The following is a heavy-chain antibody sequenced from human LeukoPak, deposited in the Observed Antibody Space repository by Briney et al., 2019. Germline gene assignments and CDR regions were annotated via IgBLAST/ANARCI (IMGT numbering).Heavy chain of an antibody. CDR2: IYYSGST. J-gene: IGHJ4*02. V-gene: IGHV4-59*12. Sequence: PSETLSLTCTVSGGSISSYYWSWIRQPPGKGLEWIGYIYYSGSTNYNPSLKSRVTISVDTSKNQFSLKLSSVTAADTAVYYCARREMATIPWSFDYWGQGTLVTVSS. CDR1: GGSISSYY. D-gene: IGHD5-24*01. CDR3: ARREMATIPWSFDY.